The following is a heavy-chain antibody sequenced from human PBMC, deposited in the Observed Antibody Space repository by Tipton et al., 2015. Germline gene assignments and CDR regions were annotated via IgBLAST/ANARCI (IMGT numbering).Heavy chain of an antibody. V-gene: IGHV4-38-2*02. D-gene: IGHD5-24*01. J-gene: IGHJ6*02. CDR1: GYSISSAFY. CDR2: IYHTRST. Sequence: LRLSCAVSGYSISSAFYWGWIRQPPGKGLEWIATIYHTRSTYYNPSLKRRVTISLDTSKNQFSLTLNSVTAADTAVYYCARDLEHGMDVWGQGTTVTVSS. CDR3: ARDLEHGMDV.